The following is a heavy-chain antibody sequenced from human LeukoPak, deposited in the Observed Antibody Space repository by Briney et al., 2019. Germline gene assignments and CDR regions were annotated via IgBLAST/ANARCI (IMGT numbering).Heavy chain of an antibody. D-gene: IGHD3-3*01. J-gene: IGHJ3*02. CDR1: GGSISSYY. Sequence: PSETLSLTCTVSGGSISSYYWSWIRQPPGKGLEWIGYIYYSGSTNYNPSLKSRVTISVDTSKNQFSLKLSSVTAADTAVYYCARGKKPHYDFWSGSLGAFDIWGQGTMVTVSS. CDR2: IYYSGST. CDR3: ARGKKPHYDFWSGSLGAFDI. V-gene: IGHV4-59*12.